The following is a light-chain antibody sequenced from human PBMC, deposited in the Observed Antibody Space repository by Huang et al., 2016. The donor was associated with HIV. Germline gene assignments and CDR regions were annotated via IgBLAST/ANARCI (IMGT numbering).Light chain of an antibody. Sequence: DIVMTQSPDSMTVSLGERATINCKSSQSVLHSSNNKNYLAWSQQKPGQSPKVLIYWASTRESGVPDRFSGSGSGTDFTLTISSLQAEDVAVYFCHQYYSSPQTFGQGTKVEIK. CDR3: HQYYSSPQT. CDR2: WAS. V-gene: IGKV4-1*01. J-gene: IGKJ1*01. CDR1: QSVLHSSNNKNY.